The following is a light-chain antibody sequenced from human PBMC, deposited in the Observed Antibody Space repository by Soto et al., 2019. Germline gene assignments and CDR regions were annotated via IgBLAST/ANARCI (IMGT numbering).Light chain of an antibody. J-gene: IGLJ1*01. Sequence: QSVLTQPASVSGSPGQSITISCTGTSSDVGSYNYVSWYQQHPGKAPKLMIYDVSDRPSGVSNRFSGSKSGNTASLTISGLQAEDEADYYCSSYTSSRTPDVFGTGTKVTVL. CDR3: SSYTSSRTPDV. V-gene: IGLV2-14*01. CDR2: DVS. CDR1: SSDVGSYNY.